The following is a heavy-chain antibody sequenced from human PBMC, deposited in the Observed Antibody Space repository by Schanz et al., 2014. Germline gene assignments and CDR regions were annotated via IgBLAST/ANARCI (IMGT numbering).Heavy chain of an antibody. CDR3: ARDRDQWDGNYLDY. J-gene: IGHJ4*02. D-gene: IGHD1-26*01. CDR2: IGGSDGNT. Sequence: QVQLAQSGAAVEKPGASVKVSCKASGYTFTRSGISWVRQAPGQGLEWMGWIGGSDGNTNFAQKFQGRVTMTTDTSTSTVYMELRSLTSDDSAVYYCARDRDQWDGNYLDYWGQGTLVTVSS. V-gene: IGHV1-18*01. CDR1: GYTFTRSG.